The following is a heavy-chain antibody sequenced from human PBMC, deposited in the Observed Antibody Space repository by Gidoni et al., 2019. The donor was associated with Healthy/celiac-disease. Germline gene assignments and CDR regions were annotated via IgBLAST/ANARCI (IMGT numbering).Heavy chain of an antibody. J-gene: IGHJ4*02. CDR2: ISAYNGNT. V-gene: IGHV1-18*04. Sequence: QVQLGQSGAEVKKPGASVKVSCKASGYTFTSYGISWVRQAPGQGLEWMGWISAYNGNTNYAQKLQGRGTMTTDPSTSTAYMELRSLRSDDTAVYYCARDLDITMIVPPVYWGQGTLVTVSS. D-gene: IGHD3-22*01. CDR1: GYTFTSYG. CDR3: ARDLDITMIVPPVY.